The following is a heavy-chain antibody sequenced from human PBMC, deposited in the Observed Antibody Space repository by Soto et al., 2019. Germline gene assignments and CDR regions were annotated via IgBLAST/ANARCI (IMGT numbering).Heavy chain of an antibody. CDR1: GFTLSSYA. CDR3: ARDWRGSHDAFDI. D-gene: IGHD1-26*01. V-gene: IGHV3-30-3*01. CDR2: ISYDGSNK. Sequence: QVQLVESGGGVVQPGRSLRLSCAASGFTLSSYAMHWVRQAPGKGLEWVAVISYDGSNKYYADSVKGRFTISRDNSKNTLYLQMNSLRAEDTAVYYCARDWRGSHDAFDIWGQGTMVTVSS. J-gene: IGHJ3*02.